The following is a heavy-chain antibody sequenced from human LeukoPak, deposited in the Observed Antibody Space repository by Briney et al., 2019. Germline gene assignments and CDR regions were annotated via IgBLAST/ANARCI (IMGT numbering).Heavy chain of an antibody. CDR1: GYTLTELS. J-gene: IGHJ6*02. D-gene: IGHD3-9*01. Sequence: ASGKLTCKVSGYTLTELSMHWVRQAPRKGLEWKGGFDPEDGETINAQKFQGRVTMTEDTSTDTAYMELSSLRSEDTAVYYCAAGPSYDILRDYYYYYGMDVWGQGTTVTVSS. V-gene: IGHV1-24*01. CDR3: AAGPSYDILRDYYYYYGMDV. CDR2: FDPEDGET.